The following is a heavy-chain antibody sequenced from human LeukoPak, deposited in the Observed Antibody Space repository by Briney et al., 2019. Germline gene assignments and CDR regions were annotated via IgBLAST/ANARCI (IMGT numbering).Heavy chain of an antibody. CDR1: GASISSSY. V-gene: IGHV4-59*01. D-gene: IGHD3-22*01. J-gene: IGHJ3*02. Sequence: SETLSLTCTVSGASISSSYWSWIRQPPGKGLELIVYTFHNGDTNYNPSLESRVTISVDTSKNEFSLRMTSVTAADTAVYYCARDGRLGPGWLLRLNAFDIWGQGTMVTVSS. CDR2: TFHNGDT. CDR3: ARDGRLGPGWLLRLNAFDI.